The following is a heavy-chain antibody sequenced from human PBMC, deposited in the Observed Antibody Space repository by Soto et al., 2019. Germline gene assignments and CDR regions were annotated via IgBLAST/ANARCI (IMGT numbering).Heavy chain of an antibody. CDR3: ARDGDSSGWYPKFDL. CDR1: GGSISSYY. Sequence: SETLSLTCTVSGGSISSYYWSWIRQPPGKGLEWIGYFYSGGSTSYNPSLKSRITISVDTSKNQFSLNLRSVTAADTAVYYCARDGDSSGWYPKFDLWGQGTLVTVSS. D-gene: IGHD6-19*01. CDR2: FYSGGST. V-gene: IGHV4-59*01. J-gene: IGHJ4*02.